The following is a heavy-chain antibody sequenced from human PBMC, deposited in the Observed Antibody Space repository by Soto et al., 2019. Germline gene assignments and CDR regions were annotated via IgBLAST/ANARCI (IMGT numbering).Heavy chain of an antibody. Sequence: EVPLMESGGGLIQPGGSLRLSCAASGFTFSDYAMAWVRQVPGKGLEWVSGISDSGITTKYAASVKGRFTISRDNSKNTLFLQMTSLKAADTAVYNCAKDARRSGIVGQWVAWGQGALVTVSS. V-gene: IGHV3-23*01. J-gene: IGHJ5*02. CDR3: AKDARRSGIVGQWVA. CDR1: GFTFSDYA. CDR2: ISDSGITT. D-gene: IGHD1-26*01.